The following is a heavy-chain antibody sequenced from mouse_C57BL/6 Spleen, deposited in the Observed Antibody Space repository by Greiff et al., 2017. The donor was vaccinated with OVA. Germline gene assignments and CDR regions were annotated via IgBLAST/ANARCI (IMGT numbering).Heavy chain of an antibody. CDR1: GYSFTGYY. V-gene: IGHV1-42*01. CDR3: ASGYGSSPNWYFDV. J-gene: IGHJ1*03. D-gene: IGHD1-1*01. CDR2: INPSTGGT. Sequence: VQLQQSGPELVKPGASVKISCKASGYSFTGYYMNWVKQSPEKSLEWIGEINPSTGGTTYNQKFKAKATLTVDKSSSTAYMQLKSLTSEDSAVYYCASGYGSSPNWYFDVWGTGTTVTVSS.